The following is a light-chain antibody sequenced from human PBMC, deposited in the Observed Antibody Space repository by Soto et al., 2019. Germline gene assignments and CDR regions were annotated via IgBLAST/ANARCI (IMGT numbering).Light chain of an antibody. J-gene: IGLJ2*01. Sequence: QSALTQPRSVSGSPGQSVTISCTGTSSDVGGYTYVSWYQQHPGKAPKVMIFDVTERPSGVPARFSGSKSGNMASLTISGLQAEDEADYYCCSYAGSYTWVVGGGTKLTVL. CDR2: DVT. CDR3: CSYAGSYTWV. V-gene: IGLV2-11*01. CDR1: SSDVGGYTY.